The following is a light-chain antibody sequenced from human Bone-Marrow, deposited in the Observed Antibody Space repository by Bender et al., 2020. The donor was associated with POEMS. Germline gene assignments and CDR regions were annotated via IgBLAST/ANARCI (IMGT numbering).Light chain of an antibody. CDR1: SNDVGRYNY. CDR2: DVT. Sequence: QSALTQPASVSGSPGQSITISCTGASNDVGRYNYVSWHQQHPGKAPKLMIYDVTRRPSGVSSRFSGSKSGNTASLTISGLRAEDEADYYCSSSTTTNTHVIFGGGTRLTVL. CDR3: SSSTTTNTHVI. V-gene: IGLV2-14*01. J-gene: IGLJ2*01.